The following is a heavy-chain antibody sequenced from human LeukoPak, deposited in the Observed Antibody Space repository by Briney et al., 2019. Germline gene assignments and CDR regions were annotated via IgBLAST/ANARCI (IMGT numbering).Heavy chain of an antibody. D-gene: IGHD2-15*01. Sequence: GGSLRLSCAASGFIVSSFGMNWVRQAPGKGLEWVSYISSSSPTIFYADSVKGRFTISRDNAKNSLYLQMNSLRAEDTAVYYCARVHGGYPFDYWGQGTLVTVSS. V-gene: IGHV3-48*01. CDR1: GFIVSSFG. J-gene: IGHJ4*02. CDR3: ARVHGGYPFDY. CDR2: ISSSSPTI.